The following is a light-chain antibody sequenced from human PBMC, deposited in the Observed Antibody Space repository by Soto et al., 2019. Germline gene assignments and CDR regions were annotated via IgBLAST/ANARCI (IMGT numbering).Light chain of an antibody. CDR1: SSDFGGYNY. CDR3: SSYTSSTTLGV. Sequence: QPVLTQPASVSASPGQSISISCTGTSSDFGGYNYVSWYQQHPRKAPKLMIYDVSNRPSGVSNRFSGSKSGNTASLTISGLQAEDEADYYCSSYTSSTTLGVFGTGTKVTVL. V-gene: IGLV2-14*03. CDR2: DVS. J-gene: IGLJ1*01.